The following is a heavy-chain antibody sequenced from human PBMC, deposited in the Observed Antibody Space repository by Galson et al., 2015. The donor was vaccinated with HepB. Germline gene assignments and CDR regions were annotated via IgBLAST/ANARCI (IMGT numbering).Heavy chain of an antibody. CDR3: ARGALVGVVGGSQGNWFAP. J-gene: IGHJ5*02. CDR2: ISPYNRDT. Sequence: QSGAEVKKPGASVKVSCKASGYTFSTYSITWVRQAPGQGLEWMGWISPYNRDTNYARKFQGRVTMTIDTFTSTADMELRSLRSDDTAVYYCARGALVGVVGGSQGNWFAPWGQGTLVTVSS. V-gene: IGHV1-18*01. D-gene: IGHD2-15*01. CDR1: GYTFSTYS.